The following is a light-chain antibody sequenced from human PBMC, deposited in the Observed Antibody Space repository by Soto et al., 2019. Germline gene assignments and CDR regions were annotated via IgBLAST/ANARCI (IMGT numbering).Light chain of an antibody. V-gene: IGLV1-47*01. J-gene: IGLJ3*02. Sequence: QSVLTQPPSASGTPGQRVTISCSGSSSNIGSNYVYWYQQLPGTAPKLLIYRNNQRRSGVPDRVSGSKSGTSASLAISGLRSEDEADYYCAAWDDSLSGVFGGGTKLTVL. CDR1: SSNIGSNY. CDR2: RNN. CDR3: AAWDDSLSGV.